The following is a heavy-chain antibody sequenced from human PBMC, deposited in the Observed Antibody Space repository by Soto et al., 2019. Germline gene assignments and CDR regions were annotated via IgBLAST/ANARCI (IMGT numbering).Heavy chain of an antibody. V-gene: IGHV3-33*01. CDR2: IWNDGSDK. D-gene: IGHD3-9*01. J-gene: IGHJ4*02. Sequence: HPGGSLRLSCAASGFTFIRYGMHWVRQAPGKGLEWVAVIWNDGSDKYYVDSVKGRFTISRDNSKNTLYLQMNSLRAEDTAVYYCARDIFSGNSGLDYWGQGTLVTVSS. CDR3: ARDIFSGNSGLDY. CDR1: GFTFIRYG.